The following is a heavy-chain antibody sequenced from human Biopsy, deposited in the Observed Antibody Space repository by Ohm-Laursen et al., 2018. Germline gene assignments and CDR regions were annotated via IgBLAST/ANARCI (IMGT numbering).Heavy chain of an antibody. D-gene: IGHD3-10*01. V-gene: IGHV3-33*01. CDR3: ATSTMVRSSGHAFDI. Sequence: SLRLSCSAPGFTFSSYGMHWVRQAPGKGLEWVAFIWYDGFNRYYADSVKGRFTISRDNSKNTLDLQMNSLRAEDTAVYYCATSTMVRSSGHAFDIWGQGTVVTVS. CDR1: GFTFSSYG. J-gene: IGHJ3*02. CDR2: IWYDGFNR.